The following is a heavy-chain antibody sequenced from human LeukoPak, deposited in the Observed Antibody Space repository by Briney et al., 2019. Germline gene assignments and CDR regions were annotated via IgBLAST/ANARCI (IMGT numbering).Heavy chain of an antibody. Sequence: GGSLRLSCAASGFTFSSYAMSWVRQAPGKGLEWISAISGSGGSTYYADSMKGRSTISRDNSKTTLYLQMNSLRAEDTAVYYCAIARPGSSSTYDYWGQGALVTVSS. D-gene: IGHD6-13*01. CDR2: ISGSGGST. CDR1: GFTFSSYA. J-gene: IGHJ4*02. CDR3: AIARPGSSSTYDY. V-gene: IGHV3-23*01.